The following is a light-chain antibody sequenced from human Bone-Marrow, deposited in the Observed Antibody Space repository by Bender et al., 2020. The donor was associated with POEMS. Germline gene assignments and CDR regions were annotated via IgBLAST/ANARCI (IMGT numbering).Light chain of an antibody. J-gene: IGLJ2*01. CDR1: NNDIGSYNY. CDR2: EVT. Sequence: QSALTQPPSASGSPGQSFTMSCTGTNNDIGSYNYVSWYQQHPGKAPKLIIHEVTKRPSGVPARFSGFKSGNTASLTVSGLQAEDEAHYYCSSYAGFNNLVVFGGGTKLTVL. V-gene: IGLV2-8*01. CDR3: SSYAGFNNLVV.